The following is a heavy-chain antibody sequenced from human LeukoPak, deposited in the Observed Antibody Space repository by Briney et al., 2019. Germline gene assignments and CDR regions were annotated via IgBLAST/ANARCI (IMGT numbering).Heavy chain of an antibody. CDR3: AKWEVYSAYRYFDF. J-gene: IGHJ4*02. CDR2: ISGSGDTS. D-gene: IGHD1-26*01. CDR1: VFPFTGYA. Sequence: GGSLRLSRASSVFPFTGYAMSCVRPAPGKGLECGSIISGSGDTSYYADSVKGRFTLSRDTSQNTLYLQMYSLRAEDTPVYYCAKWEVYSAYRYFDFWGQGTLVTVSS. V-gene: IGHV3-23*01.